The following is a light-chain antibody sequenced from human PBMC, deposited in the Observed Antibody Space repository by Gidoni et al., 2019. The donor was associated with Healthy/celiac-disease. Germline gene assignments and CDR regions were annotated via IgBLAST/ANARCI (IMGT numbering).Light chain of an antibody. CDR2: AAS. J-gene: IGKJ4*01. V-gene: IGKV1-39*01. Sequence: DIQMTQSPSSLSASVGDRVTITCRASQSISSYLNWYQQKPGKAPKHLICAASSLQSGVPSRFRGSGSGTDFTLAISSLQPGDFATYYCQQSYNTPGTFGGGTKVEIK. CDR3: QQSYNTPGT. CDR1: QSISSY.